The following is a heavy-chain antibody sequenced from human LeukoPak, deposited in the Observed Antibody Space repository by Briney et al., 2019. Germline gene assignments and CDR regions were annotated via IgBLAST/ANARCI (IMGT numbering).Heavy chain of an antibody. CDR2: IIPIFGTA. CDR1: GGTFSSYA. D-gene: IGHD2-15*01. J-gene: IGHJ4*02. V-gene: IGHV1-69*01. CDR3: AREWGYCSGGSCYWRTFDY. Sequence: GSSVKVSCEASGGTFSSYAISWVRQAPGQGLEWMGGIIPIFGTANYAQKFQGRVTITADESTSTAYMELSSLRSEDTAVYYCAREWGYCSGGSCYWRTFDYWGQGTLVTVSS.